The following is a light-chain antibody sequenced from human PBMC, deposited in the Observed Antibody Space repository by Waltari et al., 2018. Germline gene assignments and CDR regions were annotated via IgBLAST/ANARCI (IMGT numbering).Light chain of an antibody. J-gene: IGLJ1*01. CDR2: EDN. Sequence: SFDLTQPPSESVSPGQPDRINCPVDKLGDKYVSWYQQKPGLSPVLGIYEDNQRPSGFPWGFSGSNSGDSATLTIRGTQCRDGGDFFWLAWETSYCFVFGTGTRVTVL. CDR3: LAWETSYCFV. CDR1: KLGDKY. V-gene: IGLV3-1*01.